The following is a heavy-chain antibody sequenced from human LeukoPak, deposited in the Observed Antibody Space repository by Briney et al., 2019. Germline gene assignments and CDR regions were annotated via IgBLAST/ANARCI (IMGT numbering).Heavy chain of an antibody. CDR3: ARDPGGGSYYFDY. CDR2: ISYDGSNK. CDR1: GYTFTSYA. D-gene: IGHD2-15*01. V-gene: IGHV3-30-3*01. J-gene: IGHJ4*02. Sequence: SCKASGYTFTSYAMHWVRQAPGKGLEWVAVISYDGSNKYYADSVKGRFTISRDNSKNTLYLQMNSLRAEDTAVYYCARDPGGGSYYFDYWGQGTLVTVSS.